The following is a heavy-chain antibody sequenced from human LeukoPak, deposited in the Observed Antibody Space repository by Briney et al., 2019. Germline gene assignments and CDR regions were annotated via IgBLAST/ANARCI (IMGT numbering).Heavy chain of an antibody. J-gene: IGHJ4*02. V-gene: IGHV3-53*01. CDR1: GVAVNSYF. Sequence: GGSLRLSCAVAGVAVNSYFMGWVRQAPGKGLEWVSIISSEGFIYYADPVKGRFTISRDNFKNTLYLQINSLRDEDTAFYYCARGRGGDWGQGTLVTVSS. D-gene: IGHD2-15*01. CDR2: ISSEGFI. CDR3: ARGRGGD.